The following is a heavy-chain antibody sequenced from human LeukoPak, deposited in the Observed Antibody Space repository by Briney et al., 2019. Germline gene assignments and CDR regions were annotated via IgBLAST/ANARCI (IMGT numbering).Heavy chain of an antibody. D-gene: IGHD1-26*01. CDR2: ICTNGNT. V-gene: IGHV4-4*07. J-gene: IGHJ5*02. CDR3: ARGPMGATSWFDP. CDR1: GGSISSYY. Sequence: SETLSLTCTVSGGSISSYYWSWIRQPAGKGLEWIGRICTNGNTNYNPSLKSRVTMSVDTSKNQFSLKLSSVTAADTAVYYCARGPMGATSWFDPWGQGTLVTVSS.